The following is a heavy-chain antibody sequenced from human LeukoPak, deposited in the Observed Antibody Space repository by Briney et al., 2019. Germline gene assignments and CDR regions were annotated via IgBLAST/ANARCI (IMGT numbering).Heavy chain of an antibody. CDR1: GFTFSSYG. J-gene: IGHJ4*02. V-gene: IGHV3-30*18. CDR3: AKEYCSNSVCHSLDY. Sequence: PGGSLRLSCAASGFTFSSYGMHWVRQAPGRGLEWVAVISYDGSNKYYADSVKGRFTFSRDNSKNTLYLQMNSLRAEDTAVYYCAKEYCSNSVCHSLDYWGQGILVTVSS. CDR2: ISYDGSNK. D-gene: IGHD2-8*01.